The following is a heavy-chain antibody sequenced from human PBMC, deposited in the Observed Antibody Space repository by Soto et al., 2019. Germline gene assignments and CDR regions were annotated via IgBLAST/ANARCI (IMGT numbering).Heavy chain of an antibody. D-gene: IGHD1-26*01. J-gene: IGHJ6*02. CDR1: GGTFSSFT. Sequence: QVQLVQSGAEVKKPGSSVKVSCKASGGTFSSFTISWVRQAPGQGLEWMGGIIPIYGTANYAQKFQGRVTITADASTRTAYMELSSQRSEDTAVYYCAKDRRADWESYYYYAMDVWGQGTTVTVSS. V-gene: IGHV1-69*01. CDR3: AKDRRADWESYYYYAMDV. CDR2: IIPIYGTA.